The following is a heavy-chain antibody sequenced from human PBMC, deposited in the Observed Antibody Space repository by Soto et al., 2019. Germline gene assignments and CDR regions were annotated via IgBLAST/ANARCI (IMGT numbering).Heavy chain of an antibody. CDR1: GGSISSSNW. Sequence: QVQLQESGPGLVKPSGTLSLTCAVSGGSISSSNWWSWVRQPPGKGLEWIGEIYHSGSTNYNPSLKRRXXIXVXXSKNQFPLKLSSVTAADTAVYYCARTTVTKKGSDYWGQGTLVTVSS. J-gene: IGHJ4*02. V-gene: IGHV4-4*02. CDR2: IYHSGST. CDR3: ARTTVTKKGSDY. D-gene: IGHD4-17*01.